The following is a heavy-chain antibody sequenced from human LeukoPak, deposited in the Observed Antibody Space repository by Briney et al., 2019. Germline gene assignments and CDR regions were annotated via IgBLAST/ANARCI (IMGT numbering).Heavy chain of an antibody. D-gene: IGHD2-21*01. V-gene: IGHV3-30*04. CDR1: GFTSKNYA. CDR2: LFADGGSE. J-gene: IGHJ3*02. CDR3: AKMRGILTPVGRDSLDM. Sequence: GGAPRPSPAAPGFTSKNYAMRWGRPLPRQGGQWAATLFADGGSEHYADSLKGRLTISRDSSKNTLFLSITNVTTEDSGLYYCAKMRGILTPVGRDSLDMWGQGTMVTVSS.